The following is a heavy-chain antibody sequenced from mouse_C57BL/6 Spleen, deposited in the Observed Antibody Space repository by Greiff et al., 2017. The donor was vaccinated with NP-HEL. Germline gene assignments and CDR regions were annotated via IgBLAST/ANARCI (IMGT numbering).Heavy chain of an antibody. V-gene: IGHV14-3*01. D-gene: IGHD3-2*01. Sequence: VQLQQSVAELVRPGASVKLSCTASGFNIKNNYMHWVKQRPEQGLEWIGRIDPANGNTKYAPKFQGKATITADTSSNTAYLQLSSLTSEDTAIYYWADLRQDYAMDYWGQGTSVTVSS. CDR2: IDPANGNT. CDR3: ADLRQDYAMDY. CDR1: GFNIKNNY. J-gene: IGHJ4*01.